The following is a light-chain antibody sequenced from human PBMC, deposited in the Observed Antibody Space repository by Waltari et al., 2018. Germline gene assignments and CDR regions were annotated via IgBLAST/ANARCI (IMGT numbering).Light chain of an antibody. J-gene: IGKJ3*01. V-gene: IGKV1-9*01. Sequence: DIQLTQSPSFLSASVGDRVTITCRASQGISTSLAWYHQKPGKAPRFLIYSASTLQSGVPSRFSGGGSGTEFTRTIRSLQPEDFATYFCQQLNTYPLITFGPGTKV. CDR3: QQLNTYPLIT. CDR2: SAS. CDR1: QGISTS.